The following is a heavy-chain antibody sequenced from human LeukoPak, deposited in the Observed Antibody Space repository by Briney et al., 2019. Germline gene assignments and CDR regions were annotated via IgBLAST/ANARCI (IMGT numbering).Heavy chain of an antibody. CDR3: ARRPIAAAYSDC. Sequence: PGGSLRLSCAASGFTFSSYWMHWVRQAPGKGLVWVSRINSDGSSTTYADSVKGRFTISRGNAKNTLYLQMNSLRAEDTAAYYCARRPIAAAYSDCWGQGTLVTVSS. V-gene: IGHV3-74*01. CDR2: INSDGSST. D-gene: IGHD6-13*01. CDR1: GFTFSSYW. J-gene: IGHJ4*02.